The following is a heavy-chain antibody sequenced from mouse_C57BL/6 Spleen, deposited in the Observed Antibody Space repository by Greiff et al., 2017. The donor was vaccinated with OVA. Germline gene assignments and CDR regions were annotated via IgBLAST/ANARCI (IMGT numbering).Heavy chain of an antibody. J-gene: IGHJ3*01. CDR3: ARKYYDDDGGFAY. CDR2: IHPNSGST. Sequence: VQLQQPGAELVKPGASVKLSCKASGYTFTSYWMHWVKQRPGQGLEWIGMIHPNSGSTNYNEKFKSKATLTVDKSSSTAYMQLSSLTSEDSAVYYCARKYYDDDGGFAYWGQGTLVTVSA. D-gene: IGHD2-4*01. CDR1: GYTFTSYW. V-gene: IGHV1-64*01.